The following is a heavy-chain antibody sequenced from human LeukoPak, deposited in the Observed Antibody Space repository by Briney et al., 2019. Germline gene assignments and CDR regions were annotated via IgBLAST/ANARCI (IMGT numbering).Heavy chain of an antibody. CDR3: AAAPIEMQQRGFDY. Sequence: GASVKVSCKASGFTFTNSAMQWVRQARGQRLEWIGWIVVASGNTKYAQKFQERVTITGDMSTSTAYMELSSLRPEDTAVYYCAAAPIEMQQRGFDYWGQGTLVTVSS. D-gene: IGHD5-24*01. J-gene: IGHJ4*02. CDR1: GFTFTNSA. V-gene: IGHV1-58*02. CDR2: IVVASGNT.